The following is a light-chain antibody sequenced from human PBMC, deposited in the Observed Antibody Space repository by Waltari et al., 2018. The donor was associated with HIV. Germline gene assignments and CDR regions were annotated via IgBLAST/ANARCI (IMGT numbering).Light chain of an antibody. J-gene: IGKJ4*01. CDR1: QAISNS. CDR2: AAS. V-gene: IGKV1-NL1*01. Sequence: DSQMTQSPSSLSASVGDRVTISCRASQAISNSLAWYQRKPGVAPKLLIYAASKWEDGVPSRFRGSGSGTDYTLNVSSVQPEDVAAYYCLQYNGMPLNFGGGTKVEIK. CDR3: LQYNGMPLN.